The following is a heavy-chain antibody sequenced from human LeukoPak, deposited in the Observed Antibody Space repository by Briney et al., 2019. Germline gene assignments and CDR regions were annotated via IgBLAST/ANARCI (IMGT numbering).Heavy chain of an antibody. D-gene: IGHD6-6*01. CDR2: IRSKAYGGTT. Sequence: PGGSLRPSCTASGFTFGDYAMSWVRQAPGKGLEWVGFIRSKAYGGTTEYAASVKGRFTISRDDSKSIAYLQMNSLKTEDTAVYYCTPYSSSSYFQHWGQGTLVTVSS. CDR3: TPYSSSSYFQH. J-gene: IGHJ1*01. V-gene: IGHV3-49*04. CDR1: GFTFGDYA.